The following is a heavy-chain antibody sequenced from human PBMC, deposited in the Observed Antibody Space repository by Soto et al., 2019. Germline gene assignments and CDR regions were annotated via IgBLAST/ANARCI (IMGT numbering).Heavy chain of an antibody. V-gene: IGHV3-23*01. Sequence: DVPLLESGGGLVQPGGSLTLSCAASRFTFSDFAMSWVRQAPGKGLEWVSSIIGTGTDTHYADSVKGRFTISRDNSRNTLYLQIDSLRDEDTAVYYCAKDALPYNGKRDWSDSWCQGTLVIVSS. CDR3: AKDALPYNGKRDWSDS. CDR2: IIGTGTDT. J-gene: IGHJ5*01. CDR1: RFTFSDFA. D-gene: IGHD1-20*01.